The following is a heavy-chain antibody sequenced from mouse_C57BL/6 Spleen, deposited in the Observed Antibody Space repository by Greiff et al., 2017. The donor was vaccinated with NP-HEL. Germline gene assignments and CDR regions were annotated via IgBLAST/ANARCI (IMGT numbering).Heavy chain of an antibody. D-gene: IGHD2-1*01. Sequence: EVQRVESEGGLVQPGSSIKLSCTASGFTFSDYYMAWVRQVPEKGLEWVANINYDGSSTYYLDSLKSRFIISRDNAKNILYLQMSSLKSEDTATYYCARVGGKNWAFDVWGTGTTVTVSS. CDR3: ARVGGKNWAFDV. V-gene: IGHV5-16*01. CDR1: GFTFSDYY. CDR2: INYDGSST. J-gene: IGHJ1*03.